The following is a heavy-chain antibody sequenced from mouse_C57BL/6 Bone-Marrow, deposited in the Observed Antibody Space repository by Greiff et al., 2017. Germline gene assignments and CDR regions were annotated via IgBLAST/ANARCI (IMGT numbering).Heavy chain of an antibody. CDR3: ARYDNEGRFAY. CDR1: GFTFTDYY. J-gene: IGHJ3*01. CDR2: IRNKANGYTT. Sequence: EVMLVESGGGLVQPGGSLSLSCAASGFTFTDYYMSWVRQPPGKALEWLGFIRNKANGYTTEYSASVKGRFTISRDNSQSILYLQMNALRAEDSATYYCARYDNEGRFAYWGQGTLVTVSA. V-gene: IGHV7-3*01. D-gene: IGHD6-1*01.